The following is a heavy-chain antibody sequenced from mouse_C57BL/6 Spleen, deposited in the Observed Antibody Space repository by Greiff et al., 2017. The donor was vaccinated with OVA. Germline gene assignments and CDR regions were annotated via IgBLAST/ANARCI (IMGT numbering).Heavy chain of an antibody. CDR1: GYTFTSYG. V-gene: IGHV1-81*01. Sequence: VQLQQSGAELARPGASVKLSCKASGYTFTSYGISWVKQRTGQGLEWIGEIYPRSGNTYYNEKFKGKATLTADKSSSTAYMELRSLTSEDSAVYFCARYGDEGYWYFDVWGTGTTVTVSS. J-gene: IGHJ1*03. D-gene: IGHD1-1*01. CDR2: IYPRSGNT. CDR3: ARYGDEGYWYFDV.